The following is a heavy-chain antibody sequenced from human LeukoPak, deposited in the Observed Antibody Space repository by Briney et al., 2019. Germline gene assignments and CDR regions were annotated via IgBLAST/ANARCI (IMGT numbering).Heavy chain of an antibody. Sequence: GGSLRLSCATSGFTLSNFGMNWVRQAPGKGLQWVAFISYDGKDKYYSDSVKGRITISRDNSKSTLYLQMNSLRAEDTAVYYCAKDVPVAYFDYWGQGTLVTVSS. CDR1: GFTLSNFG. V-gene: IGHV3-30*02. D-gene: IGHD2-2*01. CDR3: AKDVPVAYFDY. J-gene: IGHJ4*02. CDR2: ISYDGKDK.